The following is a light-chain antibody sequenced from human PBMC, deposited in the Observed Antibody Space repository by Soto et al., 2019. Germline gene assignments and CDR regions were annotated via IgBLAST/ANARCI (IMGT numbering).Light chain of an antibody. J-gene: IGKJ4*01. CDR1: QTVSSS. CDR3: QQHINWPLT. Sequence: EIVMTQSPATLSVSPGERATLSCRASQTVSSSLAWYQQKPGQAPRLLIYEASNRATGIPARFSGSGSGTDFTLTISSLEPEDFAVYYCQQHINWPLTFGRGTKVDI. CDR2: EAS. V-gene: IGKV3-11*01.